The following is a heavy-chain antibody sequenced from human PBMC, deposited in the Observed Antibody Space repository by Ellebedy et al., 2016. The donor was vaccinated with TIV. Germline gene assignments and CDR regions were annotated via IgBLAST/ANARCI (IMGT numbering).Heavy chain of an antibody. CDR2: ISSSSSTI. D-gene: IGHD4-17*01. J-gene: IGHJ5*02. Sequence: GESLKISCAASGFTFSSYSMNWVRQAPGKGLEWVSYISSSSSTIYYADSVKGRFTISRDNAKNSLYLQMNSLRAEDTAVYYCARDWPTNLDDYGDYGDWFDPWGQGTLVTVSS. CDR3: ARDWPTNLDDYGDYGDWFDP. CDR1: GFTFSSYS. V-gene: IGHV3-48*04.